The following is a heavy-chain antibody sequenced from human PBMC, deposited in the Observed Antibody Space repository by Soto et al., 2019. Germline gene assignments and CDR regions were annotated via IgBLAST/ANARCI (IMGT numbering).Heavy chain of an antibody. J-gene: IGHJ5*02. CDR2: ISAYNGNT. V-gene: IGHV1-18*04. CDR1: GYTFNSYG. Sequence: AASVKVSCKASGYTFNSYGISWVRQDPEQGLEWMGWISAYNGNTNYAQKPQGRVTMTTDTSTSTAYMELRSLRSDDTAVYYCARAILTKWLVLYWFDPWGQGTLVTVSS. CDR3: ARAILTKWLVLYWFDP. D-gene: IGHD6-19*01.